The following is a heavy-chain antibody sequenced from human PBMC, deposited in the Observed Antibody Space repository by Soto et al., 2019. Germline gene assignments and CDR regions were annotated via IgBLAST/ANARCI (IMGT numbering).Heavy chain of an antibody. Sequence: GGSLRLSCAASGFTFSSYGMHWVRQAPGKGLEWVAVIWYDGSNKYYADSVKGRFTISRDNSKNTLYLQMNSLRAEDTAVYYCARDYDLRVPDPWGQGTLVTVSS. J-gene: IGHJ5*02. CDR3: ARDYDLRVPDP. CDR1: GFTFSSYG. CDR2: IWYDGSNK. D-gene: IGHD3-3*01. V-gene: IGHV3-33*01.